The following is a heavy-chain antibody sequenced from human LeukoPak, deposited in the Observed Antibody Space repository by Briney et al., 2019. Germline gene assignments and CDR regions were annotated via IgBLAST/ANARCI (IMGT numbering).Heavy chain of an antibody. D-gene: IGHD3-22*01. V-gene: IGHV3-23*01. CDR3: AKERALYYYDSSGYPFDY. CDR1: GFTFSSYA. CDR2: ISGSGGST. J-gene: IGHJ4*02. Sequence: PGGSLRLSCAASGFTFSSYAMSWVRQAPGKGLEWVSAISGSGGSTYYADSVKGRFTISRDNSKNTLYLQMNSLRAEDTAVYYCAKERALYYYDSSGYPFDYWGQGTLVTVSS.